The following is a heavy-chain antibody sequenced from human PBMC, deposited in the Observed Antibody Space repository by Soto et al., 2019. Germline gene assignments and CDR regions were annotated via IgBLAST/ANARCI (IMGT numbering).Heavy chain of an antibody. CDR3: GKDRGGNYRYYYYYGMDV. CDR1: GGSISSSNW. Sequence: QVQLQESGPGLVKPSGTLSLTCAVSGGSISSSNWWSWVRQPPVKGLEWIGEIYHSGSTNYNPSLKSRVTISVDKSKNPFSLKLSSVTAADTAVYYCGKDRGGNYRYYYYYGMDVWGQGTTVTVSS. CDR2: IYHSGST. D-gene: IGHD1-26*01. V-gene: IGHV4-4*02. J-gene: IGHJ6*02.